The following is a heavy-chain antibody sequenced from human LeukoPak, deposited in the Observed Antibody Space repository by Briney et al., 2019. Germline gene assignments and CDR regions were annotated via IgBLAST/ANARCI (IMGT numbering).Heavy chain of an antibody. D-gene: IGHD1-1*01. Sequence: GASVKVSCKASGYTFTDYYMHWVRQAPGQGLEWMGWISAYNGNTNYAQKLQGRVTMATDTSTSTAYMELRSLRSDDTAVYYCAIFLGTFDYWGQGTLVTVSS. CDR1: GYTFTDYY. J-gene: IGHJ4*02. CDR3: AIFLGTFDY. CDR2: ISAYNGNT. V-gene: IGHV1-18*04.